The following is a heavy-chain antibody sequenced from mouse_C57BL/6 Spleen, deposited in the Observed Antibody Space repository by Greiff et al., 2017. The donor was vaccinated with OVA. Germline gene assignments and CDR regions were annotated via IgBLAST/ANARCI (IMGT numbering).Heavy chain of an antibody. J-gene: IGHJ1*03. Sequence: VQRVESGAELVRPGTSVKVSCKASGYAFTNYLIEWVKQRPGQGLEWIGVINPGSGGTNYNEKFKGKATLTADKSSSTAYMQLSSLTSEDSAVYFCARREDYDYHWYFDVWGTGTTVTVSS. V-gene: IGHV1-54*01. CDR3: ARREDYDYHWYFDV. D-gene: IGHD2-4*01. CDR2: INPGSGGT. CDR1: GYAFTNYL.